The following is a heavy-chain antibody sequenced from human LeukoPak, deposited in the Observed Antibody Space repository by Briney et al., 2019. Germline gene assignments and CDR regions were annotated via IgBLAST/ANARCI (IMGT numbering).Heavy chain of an antibody. CDR2: ISSSGSTI. J-gene: IGHJ4*02. CDR1: GFTFSTYE. V-gene: IGHV3-48*03. CDR3: ATMPVGARGSGTYYMYYFDY. Sequence: GGSLRLSCAASGFTFSTYEMNRVRQAPGKGLEWVSYISSSGSTIYYADSVKGRFTISRDNAKNSLYLQMNSLRAEDTAVYYYATMPVGARGSGTYYMYYFDYWGQGTLVTVSS. D-gene: IGHD3-10*01.